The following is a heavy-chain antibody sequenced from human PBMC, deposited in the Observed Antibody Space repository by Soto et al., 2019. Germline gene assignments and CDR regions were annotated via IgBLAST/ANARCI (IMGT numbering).Heavy chain of an antibody. CDR3: ARSGDNFNVLDY. Sequence: PGGSLRLSCAASGFTFSDYYMSWVRQAPGRGLEWISYSSNSGTFARYATSVKGRFSISRDNANNSLYLEMNSLRVEDTAVYYCARSGDNFNVLDYWGQGTL. CDR2: SSNSGTFA. CDR1: GFTFSDYY. V-gene: IGHV3-11*06. D-gene: IGHD1-1*01. J-gene: IGHJ4*02.